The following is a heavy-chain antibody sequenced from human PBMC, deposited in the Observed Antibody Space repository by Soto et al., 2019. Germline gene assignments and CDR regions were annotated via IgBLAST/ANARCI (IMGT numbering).Heavy chain of an antibody. Sequence: LRLSCTASGFTFSSYTMSWVRQAPGKGLEWVSSFSGRDATTYYADSVKGRFTISRDNSKNTLYLQMNSLRAEDTALYFCVRTIVGATKGGWFDPWGQGALVTVSS. CDR1: GFTFSSYT. CDR2: FSGRDATT. J-gene: IGHJ5*02. CDR3: VRTIVGATKGGWFDP. V-gene: IGHV3-23*01. D-gene: IGHD1-26*01.